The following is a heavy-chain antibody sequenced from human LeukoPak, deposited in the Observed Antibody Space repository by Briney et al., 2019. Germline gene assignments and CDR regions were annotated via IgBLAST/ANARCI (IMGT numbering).Heavy chain of an antibody. Sequence: PGGSLRLSCAASGITFSGAWMHWVRQAPGKGLVWDSRINDDGSFRRYANSVKGRFTISRDNAKNTLFLQMDSLRAEDTAVYYCARVSGPGMNEYYHLWGQGTLVTVSS. CDR3: ARVSGPGMNEYYHL. CDR1: GITFSGAW. J-gene: IGHJ1*01. D-gene: IGHD3-10*01. V-gene: IGHV3-74*01. CDR2: INDDGSFR.